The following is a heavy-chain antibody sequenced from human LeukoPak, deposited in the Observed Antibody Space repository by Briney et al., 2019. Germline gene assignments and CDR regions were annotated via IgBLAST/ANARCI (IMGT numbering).Heavy chain of an antibody. CDR3: ARRHVEYSSSSDPYYFDY. Sequence: TSETLSLTCTVSGYSISSGYYWGWIRQPPGKGLEWIGSLYYSGSTNYNPSLKSRVTISVDTSKNQFSLKLSSVTAADTAVYYCARRHVEYSSSSDPYYFDYWGQGTLVTVSS. J-gene: IGHJ4*02. CDR1: GYSISSGYY. V-gene: IGHV4-61*01. D-gene: IGHD6-6*01. CDR2: LYYSGST.